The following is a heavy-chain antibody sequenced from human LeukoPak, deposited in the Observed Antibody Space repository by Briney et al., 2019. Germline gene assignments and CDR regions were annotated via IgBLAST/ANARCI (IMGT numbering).Heavy chain of an antibody. CDR1: GYTFTGYY. Sequence: ASVKVSCKASGYTFTGYYMHWVRQAPGQGLEWMGWMNPKSGNTGYAQKFQGRVTMTRNTSISTAYMELSSLRSEDTAVCYCARSPRITMVRGVIICWFDPWGQGTLVTVSS. D-gene: IGHD3-10*01. J-gene: IGHJ5*02. CDR2: MNPKSGNT. V-gene: IGHV1-8*02. CDR3: ARSPRITMVRGVIICWFDP.